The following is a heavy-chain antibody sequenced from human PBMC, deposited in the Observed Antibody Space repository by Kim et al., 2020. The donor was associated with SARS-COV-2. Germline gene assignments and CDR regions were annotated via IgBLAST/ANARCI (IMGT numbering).Heavy chain of an antibody. CDR2: INPSGGST. V-gene: IGHV1-46*01. Sequence: ASVKVSCKASGYTFTSYYMHWVRQAPGQGLEWMGIINPSGGSTSYAQKFQGRVTMTRDTSTSTVYMELSSPRSEDTAVYYCARRGRDSSGYYYFLDIWGQGTMVTVSS. CDR3: ARRGRDSSGYYYFLDI. J-gene: IGHJ3*02. CDR1: GYTFTSYY. D-gene: IGHD3-22*01.